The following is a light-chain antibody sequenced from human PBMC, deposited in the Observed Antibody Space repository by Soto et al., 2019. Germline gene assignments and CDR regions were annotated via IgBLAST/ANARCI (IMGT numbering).Light chain of an antibody. CDR1: QTVSSSY. CDR3: QQYGSSQIT. V-gene: IGKV3-20*01. CDR2: GAS. Sequence: ESVLTQSPGTLSFSPCERATLSCSSSQTVSSSYLAWYQQKPGQAPRVLIHGASSRATGIPDRFSGSGSGTDFTLTISRLQPEDFAVYYCQQYGSSQITFGQGTRLEIK. J-gene: IGKJ5*01.